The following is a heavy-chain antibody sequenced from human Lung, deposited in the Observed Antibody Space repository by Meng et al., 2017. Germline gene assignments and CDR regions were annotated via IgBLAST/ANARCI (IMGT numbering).Heavy chain of an antibody. CDR3: ARLYTRSWTDIDS. J-gene: IGHJ4*02. D-gene: IGHD6-13*01. CDR1: GGYIRVSNYY. V-gene: IGHV4-31*03. CDR2: IYYSGRT. Sequence: QGSGRGLMMRSQTLTLTCTVSGGYIRVSNYYWTWVRQHPGKGPEWIGYIYYSGRTDYKSSLKSRVTISLDTSRNQYSLNLRSVTAADRAMYYCARLYTRSWTDIDSWGQGTLVTVSS.